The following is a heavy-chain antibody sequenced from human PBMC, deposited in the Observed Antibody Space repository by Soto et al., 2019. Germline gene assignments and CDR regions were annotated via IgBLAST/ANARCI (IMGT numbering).Heavy chain of an antibody. V-gene: IGHV3-33*01. CDR2: IWYDGSNK. CDR3: AREGPYYFDY. J-gene: IGHJ4*02. CDR1: GFTFSTYG. Sequence: QVQLVESGGGVVQPGRSLRLSCAASGFTFSTYGMHWVRQAPGKGLEWVAVIWYDGSNKYYADSAKGRFTISRDNSKNTLYLQMNSLRAEDTAVYYCAREGPYYFDYWGQGTLVTVSS.